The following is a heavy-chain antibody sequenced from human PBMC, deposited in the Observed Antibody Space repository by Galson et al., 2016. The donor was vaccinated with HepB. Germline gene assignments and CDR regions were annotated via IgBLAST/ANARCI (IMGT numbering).Heavy chain of an antibody. CDR1: GFTFNYYG. CDR2: ISRHNSNI. V-gene: IGHV3-21*01. D-gene: IGHD5-12*01. Sequence: SLRLSCAASGFTFNYYGMIWVRQAPGKGLEWVSFISRHNSNIYYADSVNGRFTISRDNAYNSLYLQMNSLRGEDTAVYYCVRGAGGYAPHFDYWGQGTLVTVSS. J-gene: IGHJ4*02. CDR3: VRGAGGYAPHFDY.